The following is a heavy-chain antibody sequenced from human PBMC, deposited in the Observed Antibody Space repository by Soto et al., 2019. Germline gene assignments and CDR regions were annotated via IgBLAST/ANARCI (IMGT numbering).Heavy chain of an antibody. Sequence: EVQLLESGGGLVQPGGSLRLSCAASGFTFSDYAMSWVRQAPGKGLEWVSGISGSDGSSYYADSVKGGFTISRDNSKNTMYLQMNSMRAEDTAVYYCAHFVKDSRYGMDVWGQGTTVTVSS. D-gene: IGHD2-15*01. CDR2: ISGSDGSS. V-gene: IGHV3-23*01. CDR3: AHFVKDSRYGMDV. CDR1: GFTFSDYA. J-gene: IGHJ6*02.